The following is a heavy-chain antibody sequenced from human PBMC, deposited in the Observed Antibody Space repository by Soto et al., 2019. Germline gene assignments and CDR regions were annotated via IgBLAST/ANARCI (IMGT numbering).Heavy chain of an antibody. CDR3: ARDDTVDTAMGYNWFDP. V-gene: IGHV3-30-3*01. Sequence: GGSLRLSCAASGFTFSSYAMHWVRQAPGKGLEWVAVISYDGSNKYYADSVKGRFTISRDNSKNTLYLQMNSLRAEDTAVYYCARDDTVDTAMGYNWFDPWGQGTLVTVSS. CDR1: GFTFSSYA. D-gene: IGHD5-18*01. CDR2: ISYDGSNK. J-gene: IGHJ5*02.